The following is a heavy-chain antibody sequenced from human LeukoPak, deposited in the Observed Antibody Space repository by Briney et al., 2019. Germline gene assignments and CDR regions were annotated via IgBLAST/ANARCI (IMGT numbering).Heavy chain of an antibody. CDR3: ATSMIVVVSVETPLDY. CDR2: FDPEDGET. Sequence: ASVKVSCKVSGYTLTELSKHWVRQAPGKGLEWMGGFDPEDGETIYAQKFQGRVTMTEDTSTDTAYMELSSLRSEDTAVYYCATSMIVVVSVETPLDYWGQGTLVTVSS. CDR1: GYTLTELS. V-gene: IGHV1-24*01. D-gene: IGHD3-22*01. J-gene: IGHJ4*02.